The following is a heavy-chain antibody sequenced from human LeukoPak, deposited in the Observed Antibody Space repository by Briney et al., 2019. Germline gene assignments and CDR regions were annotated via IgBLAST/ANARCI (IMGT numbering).Heavy chain of an antibody. CDR2: ISGSGGST. J-gene: IGHJ4*02. CDR3: AKGANYYDSSGPDTFDY. CDR1: GFTFSSYA. D-gene: IGHD3-22*01. V-gene: IGHV3-23*01. Sequence: GGSLRLSCAASGFTFSSYAMSWVRRAPGKGLEWVSAISGSGGSTYYADSVMGRFTISRDNSKNTLYLQMNSLRAEDTAVYYCAKGANYYDSSGPDTFDYWGQGTLVTVS.